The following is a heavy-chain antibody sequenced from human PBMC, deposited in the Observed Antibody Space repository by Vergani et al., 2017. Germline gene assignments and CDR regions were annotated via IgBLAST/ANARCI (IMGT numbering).Heavy chain of an antibody. Sequence: VQLQQWGAGLLTPSATLSLTCAVYGGSFSGYYWSWIRQPPGKGLEWIGDINHSGSTNYNPSLKSRVTISVDTSKNQFSLKLSSVTAADTAVYYCARGTGTIAVAGYHDFDYWGQGTLVTVSS. D-gene: IGHD6-19*01. V-gene: IGHV4-34*01. J-gene: IGHJ4*02. CDR1: GGSFSGYY. CDR2: INHSGST. CDR3: ARGTGTIAVAGYHDFDY.